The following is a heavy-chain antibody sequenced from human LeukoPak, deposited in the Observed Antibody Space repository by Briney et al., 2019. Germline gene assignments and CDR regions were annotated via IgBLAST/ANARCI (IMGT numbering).Heavy chain of an antibody. Sequence: GRSLRLSCAASGFIFSNYGMHWVRQAPGKGLEWVAVTSHDGRTEFYADSVKGRFTISRDNSKNTLDLQMFSLRAEDTAVYYCAKEPTSYSSGWYFHHWGQGTLVTVSS. CDR1: GFIFSNYG. J-gene: IGHJ1*01. D-gene: IGHD6-25*01. CDR2: TSHDGRTE. CDR3: AKEPTSYSSGWYFHH. V-gene: IGHV3-30*18.